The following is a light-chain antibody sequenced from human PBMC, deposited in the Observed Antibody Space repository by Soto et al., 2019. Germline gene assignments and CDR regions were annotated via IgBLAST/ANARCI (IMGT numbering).Light chain of an antibody. V-gene: IGLV2-8*01. CDR3: SSFAGNNDFV. J-gene: IGLJ2*01. Sequence: QSALTQPPSASGSPGQSVTISCTGTSSDVGGYNYVSWYQQHPGKAPKLMISEVSKRPSGVPDRFAGSKSGNTASLTVSGLQAEDAADYYCSSFAGNNDFVFGGGTKVTVL. CDR1: SSDVGGYNY. CDR2: EVS.